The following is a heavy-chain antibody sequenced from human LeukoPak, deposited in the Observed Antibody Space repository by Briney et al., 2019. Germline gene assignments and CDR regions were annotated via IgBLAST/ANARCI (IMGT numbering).Heavy chain of an antibody. J-gene: IGHJ4*02. V-gene: IGHV3-74*01. CDR1: GFTFSSYW. CDR2: IASDGSST. CDR3: ARGRPHGNDY. Sequence: GGSLKLSCVASGFTFSSYWMNWVRQAPGKGLVWVSRIASDGSSTTYADSVKGRFSVSRDNAKNTLYLQMNSLRVEDTAVYYCARGRPHGNDYWGQGTLVTVSS. D-gene: IGHD4-23*01.